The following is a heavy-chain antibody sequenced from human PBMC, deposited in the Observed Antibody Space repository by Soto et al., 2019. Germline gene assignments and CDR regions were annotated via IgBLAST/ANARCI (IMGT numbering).Heavy chain of an antibody. V-gene: IGHV1-69*13. Sequence: SVEVSWKDSRGSFISCASSWVRQAPGQGLEWMVWIIPIFGTSNYAQKFQVRVTITADESTSTAYMELSSLRSEDTAVYYCARVPRYQLLWYFDYWGQGTLVTVSS. D-gene: IGHD2-2*01. J-gene: IGHJ4*02. CDR3: ARVPRYQLLWYFDY. CDR2: IIPIFGTS. CDR1: RGSFISCA.